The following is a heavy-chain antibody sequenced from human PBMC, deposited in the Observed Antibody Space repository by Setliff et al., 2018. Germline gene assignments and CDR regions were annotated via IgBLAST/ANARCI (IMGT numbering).Heavy chain of an antibody. V-gene: IGHV4-59*08. CDR3: ARLPGYCNGGNCYGYYTFDI. J-gene: IGHJ3*02. Sequence: PSETLSLTCTVSGGPIISSFWSWIRQPPGKGLEWIGYISQTGTTNYNPTLKSRVTISVDTPKNQFSLKLSSVTAADTAVYYCARLPGYCNGGNCYGYYTFDIWGQGTMVTVSS. CDR1: GGPIISSF. CDR2: ISQTGTT. D-gene: IGHD2-15*01.